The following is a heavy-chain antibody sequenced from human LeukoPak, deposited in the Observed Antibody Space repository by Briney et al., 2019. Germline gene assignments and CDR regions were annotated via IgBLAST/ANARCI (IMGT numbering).Heavy chain of an antibody. CDR2: ISGSGGST. J-gene: IGHJ5*02. CDR1: GFTFSSYA. D-gene: IGHD2-2*01. V-gene: IGHV3-23*01. Sequence: PGGSLRLSCAASGFTFSSYAMSWVRQAPGKGLEWVSAISGSGGSTYYADAVKGRFIISRDNSRNTLYLQMHSLGAEDTAVYYCARGPARGWFDPWGQGTLVTVSS. CDR3: ARGPARGWFDP.